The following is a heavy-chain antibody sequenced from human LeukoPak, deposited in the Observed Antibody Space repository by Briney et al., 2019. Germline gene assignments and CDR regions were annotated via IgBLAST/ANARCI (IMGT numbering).Heavy chain of an antibody. J-gene: IGHJ6*03. V-gene: IGHV4-4*07. CDR3: ARDSAIAVAYYYYYMDV. CDR1: GGSISSYY. Sequence: SETLSLTCTVAGGSISSYYWSWIRQPAGKGLEWIGRIYTSGITNYNPSLKSRVTMSLDTSKNQFSLKLSSVTAADTAVYYRARDSAIAVAYYYYYMDVWGKGTTVTVSS. CDR2: IYTSGIT. D-gene: IGHD6-19*01.